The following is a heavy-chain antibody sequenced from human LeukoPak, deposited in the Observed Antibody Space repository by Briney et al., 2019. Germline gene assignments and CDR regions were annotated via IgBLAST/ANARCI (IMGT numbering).Heavy chain of an antibody. CDR3: ARGISPNADSYYFDY. CDR1: GGSISSGGYY. J-gene: IGHJ4*02. V-gene: IGHV4-30-2*01. Sequence: SQTLSLTCTVSGGSISSGGYYWSWIRQPPGKGLEWIGEINHSGSTNYNPPLKSRVTISVDTSKNQFSLKLSSVTAADTAVYYCARGISPNADSYYFDYWGQGTLVTVSS. CDR2: INHSGST.